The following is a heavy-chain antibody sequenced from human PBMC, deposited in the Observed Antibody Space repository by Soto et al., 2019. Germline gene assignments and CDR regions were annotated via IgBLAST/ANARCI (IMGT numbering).Heavy chain of an antibody. V-gene: IGHV3-7*01. J-gene: IGHJ3*02. Sequence: GSLRLSCAASGFTFSSYWMSWVRQAPGKGLEWVANIKQDGSEKYYVDSVKGRFTISRDNAKNSLYLQMNSLRAEDTAVYYCARDQSSGYSGYDGAGDAFDIWGQGTMVTVSS. CDR3: ARDQSSGYSGYDGAGDAFDI. CDR1: GFTFSSYW. CDR2: IKQDGSEK. D-gene: IGHD5-12*01.